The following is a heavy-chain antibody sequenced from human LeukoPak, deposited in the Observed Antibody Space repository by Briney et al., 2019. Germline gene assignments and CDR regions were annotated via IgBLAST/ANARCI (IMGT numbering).Heavy chain of an antibody. Sequence: GGSLRLSCAASGFTFTCYAMSWVRQAPGKGLEWGSGISGSGGSTYYADSVKGRFTISRDNSKNTVYLQMNSLRAEDTAVDYCAKDGAAAGNFDYWGQGTLVTVSS. J-gene: IGHJ4*02. CDR2: ISGSGGST. V-gene: IGHV3-23*01. CDR1: GFTFTCYA. D-gene: IGHD6-13*01. CDR3: AKDGAAAGNFDY.